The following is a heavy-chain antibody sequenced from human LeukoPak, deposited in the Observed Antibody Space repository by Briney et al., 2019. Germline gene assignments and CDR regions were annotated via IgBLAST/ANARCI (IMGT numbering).Heavy chain of an antibody. D-gene: IGHD6-13*01. Sequence: PETLSLTCTVSGGSISSYYWSWIRQPPGKGLEWIGYIYYSGSTNYNPSLKSRVTISVDTSKNQFSLKLSSVTAADTAVYYCARAEGPFGSSSWYLDYWGQGTLVTVSS. J-gene: IGHJ4*02. CDR2: IYYSGST. V-gene: IGHV4-59*12. CDR1: GGSISSYY. CDR3: ARAEGPFGSSSWYLDY.